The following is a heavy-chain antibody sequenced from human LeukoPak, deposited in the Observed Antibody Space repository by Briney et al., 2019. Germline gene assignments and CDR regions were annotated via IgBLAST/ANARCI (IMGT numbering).Heavy chain of an antibody. V-gene: IGHV3-23*01. Sequence: GGSLRLSCAASGFTFSSYAMNWARPAPGKGREWVSAISGSGDNTYYTDSVKGRFTISRDNSKNTLYLQMNSLRAEDTAIYYCAKDRPNYYDSSGHYYRRDGDYWGQGTLVTVSS. D-gene: IGHD3-22*01. CDR1: GFTFSSYA. CDR2: ISGSGDNT. CDR3: AKDRPNYYDSSGHYYRRDGDY. J-gene: IGHJ4*02.